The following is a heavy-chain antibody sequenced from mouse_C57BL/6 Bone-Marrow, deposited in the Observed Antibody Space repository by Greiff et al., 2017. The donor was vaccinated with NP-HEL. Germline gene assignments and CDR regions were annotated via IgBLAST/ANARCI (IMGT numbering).Heavy chain of an antibody. CDR1: GYTFTSYW. J-gene: IGHJ2*01. CDR2: IYPGSGST. Sequence: QVQLKQPGAELVKPGASVKMSCKASGYTFTSYWITWVKQRPGQGLEWIGDIYPGSGSTNYNEKFKSKATLTVYTSSSTAYMQLSSLTSEDSAVYYCARPFDYWGQGTTLTVSS. CDR3: ARPFDY. V-gene: IGHV1-55*01.